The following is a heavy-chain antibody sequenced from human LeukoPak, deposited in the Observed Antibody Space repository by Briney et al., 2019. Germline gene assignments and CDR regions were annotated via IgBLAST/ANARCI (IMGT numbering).Heavy chain of an antibody. V-gene: IGHV3-23*01. CDR2: VSGSGGST. Sequence: PGXSLRLSCAASGFTFSNYAMSWVRQAPGKGLEWVSTVSGSGGSTYYADSVKGRFTISRDNSKNTLYLQMNSLRAEDTAVYYCAKGSFTYCGGDCYPFDYWGQGTLVTVSS. J-gene: IGHJ4*02. D-gene: IGHD2-21*02. CDR1: GFTFSNYA. CDR3: AKGSFTYCGGDCYPFDY.